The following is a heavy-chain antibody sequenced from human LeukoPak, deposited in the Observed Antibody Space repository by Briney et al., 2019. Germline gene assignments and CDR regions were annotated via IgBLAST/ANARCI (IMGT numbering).Heavy chain of an antibody. CDR1: GGSISSGGYS. CDR2: INHSGST. CDR3: ARGGDILTGYYWPPDY. Sequence: SQTLSLTCAVSGGSISSGGYSWSWIRQPPGKGLEWIGEINHSGSTNYNPSLKSRVTISVDTSKNQFSLKLSSVTAADTAVYYCARGGDILTGYYWPPDYWGQGTLVTVSS. J-gene: IGHJ4*02. V-gene: IGHV4-30-2*01. D-gene: IGHD3-9*01.